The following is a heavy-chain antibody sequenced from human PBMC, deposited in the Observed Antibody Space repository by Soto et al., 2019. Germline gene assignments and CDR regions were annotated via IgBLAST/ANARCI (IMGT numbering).Heavy chain of an antibody. CDR1: GYTFTSYG. Sequence: QVQLVQSGAEVKKPGASVKVSCKASGYTFTSYGISWVRQAPGQGLEWMGWISAYNGNTNYAQKLQGRVTMTTDAPPSTGYMARSSMRCPDTAVYSCARGGWDFDPWGQGPLVTVSS. CDR3: ARGGWDFDP. V-gene: IGHV1-18*01. D-gene: IGHD6-19*01. CDR2: ISAYNGNT. J-gene: IGHJ5*02.